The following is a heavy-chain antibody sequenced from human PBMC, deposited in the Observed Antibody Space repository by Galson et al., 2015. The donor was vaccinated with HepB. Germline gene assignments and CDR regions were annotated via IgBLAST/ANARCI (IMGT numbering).Heavy chain of an antibody. V-gene: IGHV4-31*03. D-gene: IGHD3-22*01. CDR1: GGSIRSGGYY. J-gene: IGHJ4*02. Sequence: LSLTCTVSGGSIRSGGYYWSWIRQHPGKGLEWIGYIYYSGSTYYNPSLKSRVTISVDTSKNQFSLKLSSVTAADTAVYYCARGEVVTLDYWGQGTLVTVSS. CDR2: IYYSGST. CDR3: ARGEVVTLDY.